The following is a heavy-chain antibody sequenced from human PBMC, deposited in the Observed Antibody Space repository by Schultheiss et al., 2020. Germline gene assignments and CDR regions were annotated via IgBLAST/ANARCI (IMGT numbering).Heavy chain of an antibody. Sequence: GGSLRLSCAASGFTFSSYTMNWVRQAPGKGLEWVSYISSSSTTIYYADSVKGRFTISRDNSKNTLYLQMNSLRAEDTAVYYCARSRLQQGDYFHYWGQGTLVTVSS. D-gene: IGHD5-24*01. J-gene: IGHJ4*02. CDR1: GFTFSSYT. CDR2: ISSSSTTI. V-gene: IGHV3-48*01. CDR3: ARSRLQQGDYFHY.